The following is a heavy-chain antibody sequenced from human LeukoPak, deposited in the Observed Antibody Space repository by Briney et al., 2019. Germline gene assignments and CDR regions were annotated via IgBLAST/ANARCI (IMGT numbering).Heavy chain of an antibody. CDR3: ARVYDSSGSGMDV. CDR1: GFTFSSYA. Sequence: GGSLRLSCAASGFTFSSYAMHWVRQAPGKGLEWVAVISYDGSDKYYADSVKGRFTISRDNSKNTLYLRMNSLRAEDTAVYYCARVYDSSGSGMDVWGQGTTVTVSS. J-gene: IGHJ6*02. D-gene: IGHD3-22*01. V-gene: IGHV3-30-3*01. CDR2: ISYDGSDK.